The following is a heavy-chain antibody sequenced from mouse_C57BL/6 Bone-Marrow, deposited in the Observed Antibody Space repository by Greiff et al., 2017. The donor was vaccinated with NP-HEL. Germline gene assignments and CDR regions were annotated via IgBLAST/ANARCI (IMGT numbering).Heavy chain of an antibody. Sequence: EVKLQESGPGLVKPSQTVFLTCTVTGISITTGNYRWSWIRQFPGNKLEWIGYIYYSGTITYNPSLTSRTTITRDTPKNQFFLEMNSLTAEDTATYYCARSYFGGAMDYWGQGTSVTVSS. CDR1: GISITTGNYR. CDR2: IYYSGTI. CDR3: ARSYFGGAMDY. D-gene: IGHD1-1*01. V-gene: IGHV3-5*01. J-gene: IGHJ4*01.